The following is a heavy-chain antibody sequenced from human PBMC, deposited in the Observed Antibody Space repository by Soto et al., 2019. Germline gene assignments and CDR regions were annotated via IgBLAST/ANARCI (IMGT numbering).Heavy chain of an antibody. V-gene: IGHV1-2*02. Sequence: ASVKVSCKASGYTFTGYYMHWVRQAPGQGLEWMGWINPNSGGTNYAQKFQGRVTMTRDTSISTAYMELSRLRSDDTAVYYCASPPYYDGSGYHTAWVAFDIWGQGTMVTVSS. CDR3: ASPPYYDGSGYHTAWVAFDI. D-gene: IGHD3-22*01. CDR1: GYTFTGYY. J-gene: IGHJ3*02. CDR2: INPNSGGT.